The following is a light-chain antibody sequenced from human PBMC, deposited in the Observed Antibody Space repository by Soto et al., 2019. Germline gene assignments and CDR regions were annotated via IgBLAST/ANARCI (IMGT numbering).Light chain of an antibody. CDR2: AAS. CDR3: QKSFRTPRT. Sequence: DIQMTQSPSSLSASVGDRVTITCRASQSINNFLNWYQHKPGRAPKLLIFAASSLQSGVPSRFGGSGSGTDFSLTISSLQPEDSATYYCQKSFRTPRTFGQGTKVEIK. CDR1: QSINNF. J-gene: IGKJ1*01. V-gene: IGKV1-39*01.